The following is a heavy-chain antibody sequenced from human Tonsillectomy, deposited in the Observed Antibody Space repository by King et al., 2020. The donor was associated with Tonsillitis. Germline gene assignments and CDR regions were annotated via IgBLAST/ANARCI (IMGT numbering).Heavy chain of an antibody. CDR2: ISSGRST. Sequence: VQLVESGGGLIHPGGSLRLSCAASGFSFSRNYMSWFRQSPGQVLSWVSCISSGRSTSSADSVTGRFTISSAPSKNQVYLQMNSLRAEDTAVYYCARVGIGVQGYTYFDYWGQGTRVTVSA. V-gene: IGHV3-53*01. CDR1: GFSFSRNY. D-gene: IGHD1-1*01. CDR3: ARVGIGVQGYTYFDY. J-gene: IGHJ4*02.